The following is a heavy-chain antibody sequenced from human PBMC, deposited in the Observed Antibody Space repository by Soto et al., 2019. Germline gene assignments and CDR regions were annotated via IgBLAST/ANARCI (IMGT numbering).Heavy chain of an antibody. CDR2: IYYSGST. Sequence: QVQLQESGPGLVKPSETLSLTCTVSGGSVSSGSYYWSWIRQPPGKGLEWVGYIYYSGSTNYNPFLKTRVTISVDPSKNQFSLKLSSVTAADTAVYYCARDICSSTSCYKDGMDVWGQGTTVTVSS. CDR1: GGSVSSGSYY. CDR3: ARDICSSTSCYKDGMDV. V-gene: IGHV4-61*01. J-gene: IGHJ6*02. D-gene: IGHD2-2*02.